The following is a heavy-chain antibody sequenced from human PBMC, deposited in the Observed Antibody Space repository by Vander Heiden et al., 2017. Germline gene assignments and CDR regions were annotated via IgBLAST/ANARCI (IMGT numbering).Heavy chain of an antibody. CDR2: ITPNSGGT. Sequence: QVQLVQSGAEVKKPGASVKVSCKASGYTFTGYYMHWVRQAPGQGLEWMGGITPNSGGTNYAQKFQGRVTMTRDTSISTDYMELSRLRSDDTAVEDGARDNGSGSPYNMDVWGQGTTGTVS. CDR3: ARDNGSGSPYNMDV. J-gene: IGHJ6*02. V-gene: IGHV1-2*02. D-gene: IGHD3-10*01. CDR1: GYTFTGYY.